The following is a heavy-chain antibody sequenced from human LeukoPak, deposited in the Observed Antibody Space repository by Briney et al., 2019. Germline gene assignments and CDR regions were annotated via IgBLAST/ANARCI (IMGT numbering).Heavy chain of an antibody. CDR2: ISDSGGST. D-gene: IGHD3-9*01. Sequence: PGGSLRLSCAASGFTFSSDAMSWVRQAPGKGLEWVSAISDSGGSTHYADFVKGRFTISRDNSKNTLYLQMNSLRAEDTAVYYCAKSWTPDILTGYRRDAFDIWGQGTMVTVSS. CDR3: AKSWTPDILTGYRRDAFDI. V-gene: IGHV3-23*01. CDR1: GFTFSSDA. J-gene: IGHJ3*02.